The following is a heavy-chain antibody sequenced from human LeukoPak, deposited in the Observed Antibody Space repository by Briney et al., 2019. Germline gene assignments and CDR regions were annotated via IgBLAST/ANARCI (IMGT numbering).Heavy chain of an antibody. CDR2: INAGNGNT. D-gene: IGHD5-18*01. CDR3: ARADTAMVDYFDY. Sequence: GASVKVSCKASGYTFTSYAMHWVRQAPGQRLEWMGWINAGNGNTKYSQKFQGRVTITRDTSASTAYMELSSLRSEDTAVHYCARADTAMVDYFDYWGQGTLVTVSS. V-gene: IGHV1-3*01. CDR1: GYTFTSYA. J-gene: IGHJ4*02.